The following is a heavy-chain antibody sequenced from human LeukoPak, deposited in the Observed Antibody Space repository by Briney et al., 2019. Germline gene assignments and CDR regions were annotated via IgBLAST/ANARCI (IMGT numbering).Heavy chain of an antibody. CDR1: GYIFTNYT. V-gene: IGHV1-18*01. D-gene: IGHD3-3*01. Sequence: GASVKVSCKASGYIFTNYTISWVRQAPGQGLEWMGWISVYNGNTNYAQKLQGRLTLTTDTSTSTAYMELRSLRSDDTAVYYCARGPAMYYDFWSGYEDTEYFQHWGQGTLVTVSS. J-gene: IGHJ1*01. CDR3: ARGPAMYYDFWSGYEDTEYFQH. CDR2: ISVYNGNT.